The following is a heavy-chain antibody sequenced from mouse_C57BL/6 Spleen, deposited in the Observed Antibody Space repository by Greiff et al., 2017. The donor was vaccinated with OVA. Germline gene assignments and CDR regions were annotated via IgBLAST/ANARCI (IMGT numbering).Heavy chain of an antibody. D-gene: IGHD2-4*01. CDR3: ARSDDYHYYAMDY. V-gene: IGHV1-26*01. CDR1: GYTFTDYY. CDR2: INPNNGGT. J-gene: IGHJ4*01. Sequence: EVKLLESGPELVKPGASVKISCKASGYTFTDYYMNWVKQSHGKSLEWIGDINPNNGGTSYNQKFKGKATLTVDKSSSTAYMELRSLTSEDSAVYYCARSDDYHYYAMDYWGQGTSVTVSS.